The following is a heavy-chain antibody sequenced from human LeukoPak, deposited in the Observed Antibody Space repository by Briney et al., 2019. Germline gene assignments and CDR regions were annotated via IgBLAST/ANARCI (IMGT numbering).Heavy chain of an antibody. CDR1: GGSFSGYY. J-gene: IGHJ6*02. Sequence: SETLPLTCAVYGGSFSGYYWSWIRQPPGKGLEWIGEINHSGSTNYNPSLKSRVTISVDTSKNQFSLKLSSVTAADTAVYYCARLRKSGYEPYYYYDMDVWGQGTTVTVSS. CDR3: ARLRKSGYEPYYYYDMDV. CDR2: INHSGST. V-gene: IGHV4-34*01. D-gene: IGHD5-12*01.